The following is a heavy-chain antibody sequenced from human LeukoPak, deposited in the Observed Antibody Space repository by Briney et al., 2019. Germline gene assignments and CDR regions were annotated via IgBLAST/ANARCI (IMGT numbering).Heavy chain of an antibody. D-gene: IGHD6-13*01. V-gene: IGHV3-9*01. CDR1: GFTFHDFA. J-gene: IGHJ4*02. CDR3: AKVPSSWYDSGANFFDF. CDR2: ISWNSGRI. Sequence: PGRSLRLSCAASGFTFHDFAMHWVRHAPARGLEGVSGISWNSGRIGYVDSVKGRFTISRDNAKNSLYLQMNSLRAEDTALYYCAKVPSSWYDSGANFFDFWGQGTLVTVSS.